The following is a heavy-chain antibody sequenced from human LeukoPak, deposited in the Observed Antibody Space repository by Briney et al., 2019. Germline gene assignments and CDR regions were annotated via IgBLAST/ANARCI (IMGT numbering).Heavy chain of an antibody. J-gene: IGHJ2*01. Sequence: SETLSLTCTVSGGSINSSSYYWGWIRQPPGKGLEWIGSIYYSGSTYYNPSLKSRVTISVDTSKNQFSLKLSSVTAADTAVYYCAKTTTVTTWYFDLWGRGTLVTVSS. V-gene: IGHV4-39*01. D-gene: IGHD4-11*01. CDR3: AKTTTVTTWYFDL. CDR2: IYYSGST. CDR1: GGSINSSSYY.